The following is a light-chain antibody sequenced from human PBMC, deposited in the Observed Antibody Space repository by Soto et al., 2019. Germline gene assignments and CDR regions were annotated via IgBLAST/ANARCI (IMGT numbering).Light chain of an antibody. CDR3: AVWDDNLSGVV. CDR2: KIN. J-gene: IGLJ2*01. Sequence: QSALTQPASVSGSPGQSITISCTGTSSDVGAYNYVSWYQQYPGKAPKLLIYKINQRPSGVPDRFSGSKSGTSASLAVSGLRSEDEADYYCAVWDDNLSGVVFGGGTQLTVL. CDR1: SSDVGAYNY. V-gene: IGLV2-8*01.